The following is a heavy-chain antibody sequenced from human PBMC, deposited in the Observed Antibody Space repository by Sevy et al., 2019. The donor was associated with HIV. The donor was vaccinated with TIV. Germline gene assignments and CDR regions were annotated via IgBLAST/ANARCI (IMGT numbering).Heavy chain of an antibody. J-gene: IGHJ6*03. D-gene: IGHD2-2*01. CDR3: AKGGYCSSTSCYGDGPYYYYYYMDV. CDR2: ISGSGGST. Sequence: GGSLRLSCAASGFTFSSYAMIWVRQAPGKGLEWVSAISGSGGSTYYADSVKGRFTISRDNSKNTLYLQMNSLRAEDTAVYYCAKGGYCSSTSCYGDGPYYYYYYMDVWGKGTTVTVSS. CDR1: GFTFSSYA. V-gene: IGHV3-23*01.